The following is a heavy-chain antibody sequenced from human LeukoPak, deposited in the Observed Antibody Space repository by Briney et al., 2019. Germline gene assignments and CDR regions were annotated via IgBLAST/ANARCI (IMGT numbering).Heavy chain of an antibody. Sequence: PGGSLRLSCAASGFTFSTYWMTWVRQAPGKGLEWVASIKQDGGGKYYVDSVKGRFTVSRDNAKNSLYLQMNSLRAEDTAVFYCARDPWGGYFDLWGRGTLVTVSS. CDR1: GFTFSTYW. CDR3: ARDPWGGYFDL. J-gene: IGHJ2*01. V-gene: IGHV3-7*04. D-gene: IGHD3-16*01. CDR2: IKQDGGGK.